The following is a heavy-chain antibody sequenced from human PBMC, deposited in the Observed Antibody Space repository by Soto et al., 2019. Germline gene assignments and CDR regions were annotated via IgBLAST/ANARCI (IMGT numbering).Heavy chain of an antibody. Sequence: VESGGGLVKPGGSLRLSCAASGFTFSDYYMSWIRQAPEKGLEWGSFISSSGGGSIYYADSVKGRFTISRDNAKNSLYLQMNSLRAEDTAVYYCARGATSYFYHYYYGMDVWGQGTTVTVSS. J-gene: IGHJ6*02. CDR3: ARGATSYFYHYYYGMDV. D-gene: IGHD2-21*01. CDR2: ISSSGGGSI. CDR1: GFTFSDYY. V-gene: IGHV3-11*01.